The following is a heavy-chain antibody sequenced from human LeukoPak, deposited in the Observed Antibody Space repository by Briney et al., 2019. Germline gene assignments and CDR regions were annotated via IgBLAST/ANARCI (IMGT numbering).Heavy chain of an antibody. Sequence: SETLSLTCTVSGGSISSYYWSWIRQPPGKGLEWIGYIYYSGSTNYNPSLKSRVTISVDTSKNQFSPKLSSVTAADTAVYYCARQNYGSAPLRYWGQGTLVTVSS. CDR2: IYYSGST. CDR1: GGSISSYY. D-gene: IGHD3-10*01. V-gene: IGHV4-59*08. J-gene: IGHJ4*02. CDR3: ARQNYGSAPLRY.